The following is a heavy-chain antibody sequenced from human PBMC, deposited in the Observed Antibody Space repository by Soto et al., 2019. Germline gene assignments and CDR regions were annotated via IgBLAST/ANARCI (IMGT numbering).Heavy chain of an antibody. D-gene: IGHD1-7*01. V-gene: IGHV6-1*01. CDR2: TYYRSRWYN. Sequence: SQTLSLTCAISGDSVSSNSAAWNWIRLSPSRGLEWLARTYYRSRWYNDYAVSVRSRITVNPDSSKNQFSLQLTSVTPEDTAVYYCAGTTSHQWYYMDVWGKGTTVTVSS. CDR1: GDSVSSNSAA. CDR3: AGTTSHQWYYMDV. J-gene: IGHJ6*03.